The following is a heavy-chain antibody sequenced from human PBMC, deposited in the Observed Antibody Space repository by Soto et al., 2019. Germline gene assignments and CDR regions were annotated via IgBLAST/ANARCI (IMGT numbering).Heavy chain of an antibody. Sequence: RGSLRLSCAASGFTFSSYAMSWVRQAPGKGLEWVSAISGSGGSTYYADSVKGRFTISRDNSKNTLYLQMNSLRAEDTAVYYCAKVVGDYYGSGSYYDYWGQGTLVTVSS. CDR3: AKVVGDYYGSGSYYDY. CDR2: ISGSGGST. J-gene: IGHJ4*02. D-gene: IGHD3-10*01. V-gene: IGHV3-23*01. CDR1: GFTFSSYA.